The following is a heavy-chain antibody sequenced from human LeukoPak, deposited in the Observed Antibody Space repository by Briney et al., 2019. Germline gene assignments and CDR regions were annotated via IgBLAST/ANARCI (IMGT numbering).Heavy chain of an antibody. CDR3: ARGSGSYLSYFDY. V-gene: IGHV4-39*07. J-gene: IGHJ4*02. CDR2: IYYSGST. CDR1: GGSTSSSSYY. D-gene: IGHD3-10*01. Sequence: SETLSLTCTVSGGSTSSSSYYWGWIRQPPGKGLEWIGSIYYSGSTYYNPSLKSRVTISVDTSKNQFSLKLSSVTAADTAVYYCARGSGSYLSYFDYWGQGTLVTVSS.